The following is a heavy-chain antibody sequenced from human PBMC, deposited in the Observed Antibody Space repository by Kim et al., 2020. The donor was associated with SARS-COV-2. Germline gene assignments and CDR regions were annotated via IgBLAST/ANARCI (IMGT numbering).Heavy chain of an antibody. Sequence: ASVKVSCKASGYTFTGDYIHWVRQAPGQGLEWMGWINPDSGGTNYAQTFQGRLTMTRDTSISTAYMELSSLRSDDTAVYYCAVTVTSQRGSFQHWGQGTLVTVSS. CDR2: INPDSGGT. J-gene: IGHJ4*02. V-gene: IGHV1-2*02. CDR3: AVTVTSQRGSFQH. D-gene: IGHD2-2*01. CDR1: GYTFTGDY.